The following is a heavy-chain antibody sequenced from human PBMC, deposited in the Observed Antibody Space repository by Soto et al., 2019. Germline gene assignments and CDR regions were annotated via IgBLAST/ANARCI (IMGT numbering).Heavy chain of an antibody. J-gene: IGHJ5*02. CDR2: IYYSGST. D-gene: IGHD6-13*01. CDR1: RGSISSYY. Sequence: SETLSLTCTVSRGSISSYYWSWIRQPPGKGLEWIGYIYYSGSTNSNPSLKSRVTISVDTSKNQLSLKLSSVTAADTAVYSCARIGLCSSWYRDWFDPWGQGSLVTGSS. V-gene: IGHV4-59*01. CDR3: ARIGLCSSWYRDWFDP.